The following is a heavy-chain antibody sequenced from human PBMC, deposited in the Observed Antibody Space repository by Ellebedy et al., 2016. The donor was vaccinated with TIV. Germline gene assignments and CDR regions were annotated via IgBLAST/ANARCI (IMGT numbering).Heavy chain of an antibody. CDR2: IYYSGST. CDR1: GGSISSSSYY. D-gene: IGHD3-3*01. CDR3: ARYHDFWSGFNYYGMDV. V-gene: IGHV4-61*05. Sequence: SETLSLTCTVSGGSISSSSYYWGWIRQPPGKGLEWIGYIYYSGSTNYNPSLKSRVTISVDTSKSQFSLKLNAVTAEDTAVYYCARYHDFWSGFNYYGMDVWGQGTTVTVSS. J-gene: IGHJ6*02.